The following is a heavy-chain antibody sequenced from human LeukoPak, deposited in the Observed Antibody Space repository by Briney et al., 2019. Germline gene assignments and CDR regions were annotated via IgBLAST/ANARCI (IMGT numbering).Heavy chain of an antibody. CDR2: INPNSGGT. CDR3: ARGPGRYSYGFYYYYHMDV. CDR1: GYTFTGYY. Sequence: ASVKVSCKASGYTFTGYYMHWVRQAPGQGLEWMGWINPNSGGTNYAQKFQGRVTMTRDTSISTAYMELSRLRSDDTAVYYCARGPGRYSYGFYYYYHMDVWGKGTTVTVSS. J-gene: IGHJ6*03. V-gene: IGHV1-2*02. D-gene: IGHD5-18*01.